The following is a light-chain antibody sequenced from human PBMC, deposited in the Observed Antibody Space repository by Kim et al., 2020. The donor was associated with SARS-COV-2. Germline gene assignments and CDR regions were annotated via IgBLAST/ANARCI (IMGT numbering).Light chain of an antibody. V-gene: IGKV1-5*03. Sequence: SASVGDRVTITCRASQSISSWLAWYQQKPGKAPKLLIYKASSLESGVPSRFGGSGSGTEFTLTISSLQPDDFATYYCQQYNSPFTFGPGTKVDIK. J-gene: IGKJ3*01. CDR3: QQYNSPFT. CDR2: KAS. CDR1: QSISSW.